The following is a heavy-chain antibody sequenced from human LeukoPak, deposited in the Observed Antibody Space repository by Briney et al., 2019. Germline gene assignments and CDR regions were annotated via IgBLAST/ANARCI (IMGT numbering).Heavy chain of an antibody. V-gene: IGHV3-7*03. CDR1: AFIFSGHW. J-gene: IGHJ4*02. D-gene: IGHD3-22*01. CDR2: IKEDGSER. CDR3: ARVFYPGSSGYSGDY. Sequence: GGSLRLSCEGSAFIFSGHWMNWVRQTPGKGLEWVASIKEDGSERQYVDSVKGRFSISRDNTKGSLFLQLNSLRAEDTAVYYCARVFYPGSSGYSGDYWGQGTLVTVSS.